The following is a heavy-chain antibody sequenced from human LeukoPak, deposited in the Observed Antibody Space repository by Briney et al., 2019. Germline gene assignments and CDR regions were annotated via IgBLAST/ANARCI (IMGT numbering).Heavy chain of an antibody. Sequence: ASVKVSCKASGYTFTTYAMNWVRQAPGQGLEWMGWISAYNGNTNYAQKLQGRVTMTTDTSTSTAYMELRSLRSDDTAVYYCARVAAAGATYYYYMDVWGKGTTVTVSS. CDR2: ISAYNGNT. J-gene: IGHJ6*03. V-gene: IGHV1-18*01. CDR3: ARVAAAGATYYYYMDV. D-gene: IGHD6-13*01. CDR1: GYTFTTYA.